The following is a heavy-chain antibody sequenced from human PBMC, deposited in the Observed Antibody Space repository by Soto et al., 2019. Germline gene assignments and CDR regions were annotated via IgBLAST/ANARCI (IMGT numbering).Heavy chain of an antibody. CDR1: GGSIRSGGYY. Sequence: SETLSLTCTVSGGSIRSGGYYWSWVRQSPRRGLEWIGNIYYSGSTYYNPSLKSRLTISVDTSKNQFSLNLSSVTAADTAVYYCARDRLMATAGTARHYFGLDVWGQGXTVTVYS. CDR2: IYYSGST. J-gene: IGHJ6*02. D-gene: IGHD5-18*01. CDR3: ARDRLMATAGTARHYFGLDV. V-gene: IGHV4-31*03.